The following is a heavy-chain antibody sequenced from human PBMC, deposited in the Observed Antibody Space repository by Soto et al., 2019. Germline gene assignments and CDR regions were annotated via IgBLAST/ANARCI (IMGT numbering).Heavy chain of an antibody. CDR2: ISYDGSNK. V-gene: IGHV3-30*18. D-gene: IGHD2-21*02. J-gene: IGHJ4*02. Sequence: QVQLVESGGGVVQPGRSLRLSCAASGFTFSSYGMHWVRQAPGKGLEWVAVISYDGSNKYYADSVKGRFTISRDNSKNTLYLQMNSLGAEDTAVYYCAKDPEDCGGDCSHFDDWGQGTLVTVSS. CDR3: AKDPEDCGGDCSHFDD. CDR1: GFTFSSYG.